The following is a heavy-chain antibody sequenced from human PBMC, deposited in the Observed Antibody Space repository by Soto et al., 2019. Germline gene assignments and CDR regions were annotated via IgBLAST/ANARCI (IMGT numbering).Heavy chain of an antibody. J-gene: IGHJ5*02. CDR1: GGSISSSSYY. CDR3: ARDYIAVAGRWFDP. V-gene: IGHV4-39*02. Sequence: PSETLSLTCTVSGGSISSSSYYWGWTRQPPGKGLEWIGSIYYSGSTYYNPSLKSRVTISVDTSKNQFSLKLSSVTAADTAVYYCARDYIAVAGRWFDPWGQGTLVTVSS. D-gene: IGHD6-19*01. CDR2: IYYSGST.